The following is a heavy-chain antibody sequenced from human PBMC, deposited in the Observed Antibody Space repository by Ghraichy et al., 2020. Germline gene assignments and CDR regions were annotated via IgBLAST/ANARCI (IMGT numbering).Heavy chain of an antibody. CDR3: ARAYYDILTGYYNYFDY. Sequence: GSLRLSCTVSGGSISSYYWSWIRQPPGKGLEWIGYIYYSGSTNYNPSLKSRVTISVDTSKNQFSLKLSSVTAADTAVYYCARAYYDILTGYYNYFDYWGQGTLVTVSS. V-gene: IGHV4-59*01. J-gene: IGHJ4*02. CDR1: GGSISSYY. CDR2: IYYSGST. D-gene: IGHD3-9*01.